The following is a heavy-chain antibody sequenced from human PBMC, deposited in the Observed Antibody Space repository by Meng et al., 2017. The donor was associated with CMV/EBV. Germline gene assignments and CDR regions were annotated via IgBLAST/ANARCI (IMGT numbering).Heavy chain of an antibody. CDR3: AREIVVVPAAIDNWFDP. D-gene: IGHD2-2*02. CDR2: IYTSGST. V-gene: IGHV4-4*07. Sequence: GPPPESGPGLVKPSETLSLTCTVSGGSISSYYWSWIRQPAGKGLEWIGRIYTSGSTNYNPSLKSRVTMSVDTSKNQFSLKLSSVTAADTAVYYCAREIVVVPAAIDNWFDPWGQGTLVTVSS. CDR1: GGSISSYY. J-gene: IGHJ5*02.